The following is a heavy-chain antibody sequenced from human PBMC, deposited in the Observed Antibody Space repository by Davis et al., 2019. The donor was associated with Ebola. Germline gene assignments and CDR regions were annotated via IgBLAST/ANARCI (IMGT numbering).Heavy chain of an antibody. CDR1: GYSFSSFG. Sequence: AASVKVSCKTSGYSFSSFGVTWVRQAPGQGLEWMGWISGDNGDTNYAQKFQGRVTMTTDTSTSTAYMELRSLRYDDTAVYYCAKDYCSSTICYNLGRFDPWGQETLVTVSS. J-gene: IGHJ5*02. CDR2: ISGDNGDT. D-gene: IGHD2-2*02. V-gene: IGHV1-18*01. CDR3: AKDYCSSTICYNLGRFDP.